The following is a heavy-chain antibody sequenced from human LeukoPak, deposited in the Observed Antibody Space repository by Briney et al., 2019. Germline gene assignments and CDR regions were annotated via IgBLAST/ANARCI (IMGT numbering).Heavy chain of an antibody. J-gene: IGHJ4*02. D-gene: IGHD3-3*01. Sequence: HGESLKISCKGSGYRCTSSWIGWVRQMPGKGLEWMGIIYPGDSDTRYSPSFQGQVTISADKSITTAYLQWSSLKASDTAMYYCARRTDYYFDYWGQGTLVTVSS. CDR3: ARRTDYYFDY. V-gene: IGHV5-51*01. CDR1: GYRCTSSW. CDR2: IYPGDSDT.